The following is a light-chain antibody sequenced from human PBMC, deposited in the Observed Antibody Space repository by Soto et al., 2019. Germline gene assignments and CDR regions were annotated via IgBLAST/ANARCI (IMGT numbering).Light chain of an antibody. J-gene: IGKJ1*01. V-gene: IGKV1-5*03. CDR2: KAS. CDR3: QQYNNWRWT. Sequence: DIQITQSPSTLSASVGDRVTIPCPASESISSWLAWYQQKPGKAPKLLIYKASNLESGVPSRFSGSGSGTEFTLTISSLQSEDFAVYYCQQYNNWRWTFGQGTKVDIK. CDR1: ESISSW.